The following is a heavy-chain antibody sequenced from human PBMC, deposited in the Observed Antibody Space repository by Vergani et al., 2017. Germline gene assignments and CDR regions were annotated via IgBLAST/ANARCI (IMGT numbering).Heavy chain of an antibody. V-gene: IGHV4-61*02. D-gene: IGHD3-16*01. J-gene: IGHJ5*02. CDR1: GGSISSGGYY. CDR3: ARSTWGNWFDP. CDR2: IYTSGST. Sequence: QVQLQESGPGLVKPSQTLSLTCTVSGGSISSGGYYWSWIRQPAGKGLEWIGRIYTSGSTNYNPSLKSRVTISVDTSKNQFSLKLSSVTAADTAVYYCARSTWGNWFDPWGQGTLVTVSS.